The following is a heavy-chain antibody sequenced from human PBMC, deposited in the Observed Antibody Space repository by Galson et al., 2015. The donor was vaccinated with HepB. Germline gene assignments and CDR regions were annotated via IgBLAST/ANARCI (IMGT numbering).Heavy chain of an antibody. V-gene: IGHV3-74*03. CDR2: INTDGSST. J-gene: IGHJ4*02. CDR3: AREDQGFWSGYLFDY. D-gene: IGHD3-3*01. CDR1: EFIFSTYW. Sequence: SLRLSCAASEFIFSTYWMHWVRQPPGKGLVWVSRINTDGSSTTYADSVKGRFTISRDNAKNTLYLQMNSLRAEDTAVYYCAREDQGFWSGYLFDYWGQETLVTVSS.